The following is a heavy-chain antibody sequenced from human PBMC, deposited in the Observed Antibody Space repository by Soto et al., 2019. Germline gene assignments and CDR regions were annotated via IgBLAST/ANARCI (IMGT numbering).Heavy chain of an antibody. CDR2: IYSGGST. CDR3: ATGVYSYGPDAFDI. D-gene: IGHD5-18*01. Sequence: PGGSLRLSCVASQFTVITKYMSWVRQAPGKGLEWVSVIYSGGSTYYADSVKGRFTISRDISKNTVYLQMNSLRADDTAVYYCATGVYSYGPDAFDIWGQGTMVTVSS. V-gene: IGHV3-53*01. CDR1: QFTVITKY. J-gene: IGHJ3*02.